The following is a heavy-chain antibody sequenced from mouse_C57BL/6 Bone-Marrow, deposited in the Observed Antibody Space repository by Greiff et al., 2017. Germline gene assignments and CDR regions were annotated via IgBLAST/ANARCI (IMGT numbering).Heavy chain of an antibody. CDR1: GYTSTDYY. CDR2: INPYNGGT. V-gene: IGHV1-19*01. Sequence: SGPVLVKPGASVKMSCKASGYTSTDYYMNWVKQSHGKSLEWIGVINPYNGGTSYNQKFKGKATLTVDKSSSTAYMQFSSLTSEDSAIXYCARSRLWDWYFDVWGTGTTVTVSS. D-gene: IGHD6-1*01. CDR3: ARSRLWDWYFDV. J-gene: IGHJ1*03.